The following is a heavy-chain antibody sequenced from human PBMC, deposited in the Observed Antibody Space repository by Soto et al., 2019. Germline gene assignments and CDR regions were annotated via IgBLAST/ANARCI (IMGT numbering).Heavy chain of an antibody. CDR3: ASGNMRHSSGWYVAYYDGMDV. J-gene: IGHJ6*02. V-gene: IGHV1-8*01. CDR1: GHTFTSYD. CDR2: MNPNSGNT. Sequence: QVQLVQSGAEVKKPGASVKVSCTASGHTFTSYDINWVRQATGQGLEWMGWMNPNSGNTGYAQKFQGRVTMTRDTSIRTAYMELSSLRSEDTAVYYCASGNMRHSSGWYVAYYDGMDVWGQGTPVTVSS. D-gene: IGHD6-19*01.